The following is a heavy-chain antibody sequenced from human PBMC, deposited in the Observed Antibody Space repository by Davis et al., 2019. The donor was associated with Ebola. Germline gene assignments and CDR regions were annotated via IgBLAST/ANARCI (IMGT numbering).Heavy chain of an antibody. V-gene: IGHV1-46*01. J-gene: IGHJ4*02. Sequence: ASVKVSCKASGYTFTNYYMHWVRQAPGQGLEWMGMINPNDGRTIYAQKFQGRVTMTRDTSTNTVYMDLSSLRSEDTAVYYCARAIYYYDGSAYSDFWGQGTLVTVSS. D-gene: IGHD3-22*01. CDR3: ARAIYYYDGSAYSDF. CDR1: GYTFTNYY. CDR2: INPNDGRT.